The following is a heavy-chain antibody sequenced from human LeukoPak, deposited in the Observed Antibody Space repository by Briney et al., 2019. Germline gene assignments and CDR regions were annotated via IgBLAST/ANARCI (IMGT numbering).Heavy chain of an antibody. CDR3: ARGGDYGVKIDY. Sequence: GGSLRLSCAASGFTFSRYAMTWVRQAPGKGLEWFSSISASGGNTYYADSVKGWFTISRDNSKNTLYLQMNSLRAEDTAIYYCARGGDYGVKIDYWGQGTLVTVSS. V-gene: IGHV3-23*01. CDR2: ISASGGNT. D-gene: IGHD4-17*01. CDR1: GFTFSRYA. J-gene: IGHJ4*02.